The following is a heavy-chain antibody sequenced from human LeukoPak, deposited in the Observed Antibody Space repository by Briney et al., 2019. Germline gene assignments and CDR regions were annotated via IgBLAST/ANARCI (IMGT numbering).Heavy chain of an antibody. CDR3: AKNPDYDFWSGYVDY. Sequence: PGGSLRLSCAASGFTFSSYAMSWVRQAPGKGLEWVSAISGSGGSTYYADPVKGRFTISRDNSKNTLYLQMNSLRAEDTAVYYCAKNPDYDFWSGYVDYWGQGTLVTVSS. V-gene: IGHV3-23*01. J-gene: IGHJ4*02. CDR2: ISGSGGST. D-gene: IGHD3-3*01. CDR1: GFTFSSYA.